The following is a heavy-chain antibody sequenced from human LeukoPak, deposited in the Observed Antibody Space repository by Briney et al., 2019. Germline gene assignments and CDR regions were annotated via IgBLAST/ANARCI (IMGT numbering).Heavy chain of an antibody. CDR1: GGSFSGYY. V-gene: IGHV4-34*01. CDR2: INHSGST. Sequence: PSETLSLTCAVYGGSFSGYYWSWIRQLPGKGLEWIGEINHSGSTNYNPSLKSRVTISVDTSKNQFSLKLSSVTAADTAVYYCARGQYMITFGGVIARSAFDIWGQGTMVTVSS. CDR3: ARGQYMITFGGVIARSAFDI. D-gene: IGHD3-16*02. J-gene: IGHJ3*02.